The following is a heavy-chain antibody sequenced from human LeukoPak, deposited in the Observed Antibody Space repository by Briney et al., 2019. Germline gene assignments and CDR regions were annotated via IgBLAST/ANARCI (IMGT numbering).Heavy chain of an antibody. CDR2: IKQDGSEK. CDR1: RFTFSSYW. D-gene: IGHD4-17*01. V-gene: IGHV3-7*01. J-gene: IGHJ4*02. CDR3: AREEWTTVTTFDY. Sequence: GGSLRLSCAASRFTFSSYWMSWVRQAPGKGLEWVANIKQDGSEKYYVDSVKGRFTISRDNAKNSLYLQMNSLRAEDTAVYYCAREEWTTVTTFDYWGQGTLVTVSS.